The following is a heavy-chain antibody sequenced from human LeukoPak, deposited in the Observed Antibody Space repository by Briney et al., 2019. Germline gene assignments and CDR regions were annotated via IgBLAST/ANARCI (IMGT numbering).Heavy chain of an antibody. Sequence: SVTVSCTASGGTFSSYAISWVRQAPGQGLEWMGGIIPIFGPANYAQKFQGRVTITADESTSTAYMGLSSLRSEDTAVYYCAAGDIVVVPAAMPAPYYYYYYGMDVWGQGTTVTVSS. J-gene: IGHJ6*02. D-gene: IGHD2-2*01. CDR3: AAGDIVVVPAAMPAPYYYYYYGMDV. CDR1: GGTFSSYA. CDR2: IIPIFGPA. V-gene: IGHV1-69*01.